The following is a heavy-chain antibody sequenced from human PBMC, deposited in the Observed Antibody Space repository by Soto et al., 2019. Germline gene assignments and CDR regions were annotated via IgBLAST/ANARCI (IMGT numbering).Heavy chain of an antibody. CDR3: ARGGPEMATIGSFVY. D-gene: IGHD3-16*01. CDR1: GYTFTNYY. CDR2: INPSGGSP. Sequence: QVQLVQSGAEVKKPGASVKVSCMASGYTFTNYYIHWVRQAPGQGLEWLGVINPSGGSPTYVQKFQGRVSMTRDTSTSTVYMVLSSLRSEDTAVYYCARGGPEMATIGSFVYWGQGTLVTVSS. V-gene: IGHV1-46*01. J-gene: IGHJ4*02.